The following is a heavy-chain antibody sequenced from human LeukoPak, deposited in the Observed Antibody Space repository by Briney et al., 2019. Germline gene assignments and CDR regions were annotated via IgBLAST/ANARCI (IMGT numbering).Heavy chain of an antibody. CDR2: ISSSSSYI. J-gene: IGHJ4*02. V-gene: IGHV3-21*01. CDR3: ARDGGYYGDSDFDY. CDR1: GFTFSSYA. D-gene: IGHD4-17*01. Sequence: KAGGSLRLSCAASGFTFSSYAMSWVRQAPGKGLEWVSSISSSSSYIYYADSVKGRFTISRDNAKNSLYLQMNSLRAEDTAVYYCARDGGYYGDSDFDYWGQGTLVTVSS.